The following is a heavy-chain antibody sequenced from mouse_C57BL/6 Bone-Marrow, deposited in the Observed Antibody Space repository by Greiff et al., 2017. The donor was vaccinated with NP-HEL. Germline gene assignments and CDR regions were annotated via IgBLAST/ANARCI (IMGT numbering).Heavy chain of an antibody. J-gene: IGHJ1*03. CDR3: ARDRGTTVDWYFDV. V-gene: IGHV5-16*01. Sequence: EVQRVESEGGLVQPGSSMKLSCTASGFTFSDYYMAWVRQVPEKGLEWVANINYDGSSTYYPDSLKSRFIISRDNAKNILYLQMSSLKSEDTAPYYCARDRGTTVDWYFDVWGTGTTVTVSS. CDR2: INYDGSST. D-gene: IGHD1-1*01. CDR1: GFTFSDYY.